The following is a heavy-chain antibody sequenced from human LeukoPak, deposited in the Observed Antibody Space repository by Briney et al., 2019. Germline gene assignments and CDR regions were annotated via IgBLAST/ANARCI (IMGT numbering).Heavy chain of an antibody. V-gene: IGHV1-18*01. CDR3: ARPLAAGDDDAFDI. J-gene: IGHJ3*02. CDR2: ISAYNGNT. CDR1: GYTFTSYG. D-gene: IGHD6-13*01. Sequence: ASVKVSCKASGYTFTSYGISWVRQAPGQGLEWMGWISAYNGNTNYAQKLQGRVTMTTDTSTRTAYMELRSLRSDDTAVYYCARPLAAGDDDAFDIWGQGTMVTVSS.